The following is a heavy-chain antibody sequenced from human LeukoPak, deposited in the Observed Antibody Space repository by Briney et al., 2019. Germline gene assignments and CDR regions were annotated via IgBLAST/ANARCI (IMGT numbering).Heavy chain of an antibody. CDR3: ARQQQLAYNWFDP. CDR1: GCSFTSYW. J-gene: IGHJ5*02. V-gene: IGHV5-51*01. D-gene: IGHD6-13*01. Sequence: GESLKISCKGSGCSFTSYWIGWVRQMPGKGLEWMGIIYPGDSDTRYSPSFQGQVTISADKSISTAYLQWSSLKASDTAMYYCARQQQLAYNWFDPWGQGTLVTVSS. CDR2: IYPGDSDT.